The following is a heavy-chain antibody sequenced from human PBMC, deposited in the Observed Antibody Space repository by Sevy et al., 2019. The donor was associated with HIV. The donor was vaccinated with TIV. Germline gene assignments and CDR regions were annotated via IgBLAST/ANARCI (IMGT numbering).Heavy chain of an antibody. Sequence: SGPTLVNPTQTLTLTCTFSGFSLTSTGVGVGWIRQPPGKALEWLALIYWDNDQRYSPSLKRRLTVTKDTSKNLVVLTMANMDPVETATYYCAHRPADSSGYPIFDYWGQGILVTVSS. CDR1: GFSLTSTGVG. V-gene: IGHV2-5*02. D-gene: IGHD3-22*01. CDR2: IYWDNDQ. CDR3: AHRPADSSGYPIFDY. J-gene: IGHJ4*02.